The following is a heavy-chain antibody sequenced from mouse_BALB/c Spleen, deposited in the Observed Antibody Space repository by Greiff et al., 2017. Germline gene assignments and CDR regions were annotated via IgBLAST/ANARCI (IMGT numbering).Heavy chain of an antibody. CDR1: GYTFTSYW. CDR3: ARGYGNYD. Sequence: QVQLQQSGAELVKPGASVKLSCKASGYTFTSYWMHWVKQRPGQGLEWIGEINPSNGRTNYNEKFKSKATLTVDKSSSTAYMQLSSLTSEDSAVYYCARGYGNYDWGQGTTLTVSS. J-gene: IGHJ2*01. V-gene: IGHV1S81*02. D-gene: IGHD2-10*02. CDR2: INPSNGRT.